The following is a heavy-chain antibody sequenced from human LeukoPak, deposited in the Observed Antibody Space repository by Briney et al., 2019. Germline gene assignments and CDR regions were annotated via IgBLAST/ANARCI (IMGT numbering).Heavy chain of an antibody. D-gene: IGHD3-10*01. CDR3: ARGGDSRHYYGSGTSDYYYYMDV. J-gene: IGHJ6*03. CDR1: GYTFTSYD. V-gene: IGHV1-8*01. CDR2: MNPNSGNT. Sequence: ASVKVSCKASGYTFTSYDINWVQQATGQGLEWMGWMNPNSGNTGYAQKFQGRVTMTRNISISTAYMELSSLRSEDTAVYYCARGGDSRHYYGSGTSDYYYYMDVWGKGTTVTVSS.